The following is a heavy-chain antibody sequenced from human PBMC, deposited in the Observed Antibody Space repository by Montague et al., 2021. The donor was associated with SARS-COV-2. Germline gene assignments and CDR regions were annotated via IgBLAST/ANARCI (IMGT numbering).Heavy chain of an antibody. J-gene: IGHJ4*02. CDR2: INHSGST. CDR3: ARGARQGYGFRLGSFDS. CDR1: GGSFSGYY. V-gene: IGHV4-34*01. D-gene: IGHD3-10*01. Sequence: SETLSLTCDVYGGSFSGYYWNWIRQPPGKGLEWIGEINHSGSTNHNPSPKSRVTMSVDTSKNQFSLKLSSVTAADTAVYYCARGARQGYGFRLGSFDSWGQGTLVTVSS.